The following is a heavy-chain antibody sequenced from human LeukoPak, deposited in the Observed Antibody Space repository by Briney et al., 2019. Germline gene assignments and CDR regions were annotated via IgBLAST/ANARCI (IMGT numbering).Heavy chain of an antibody. J-gene: IGHJ4*02. D-gene: IGHD1-26*01. CDR1: GFTFSSYS. CDR2: ISSSSSYI. V-gene: IGHV3-21*01. CDR3: ASDSGSLRGEFDY. Sequence: GGSLRLSCAASGFTFSSYSMNWVRQAPGKGLEWASSISSSSSYIYYADSVKGRFTISRDNAKNSLYLQMNSLRAEDTAVYYCASDSGSLRGEFDYWGQGTLVTVSP.